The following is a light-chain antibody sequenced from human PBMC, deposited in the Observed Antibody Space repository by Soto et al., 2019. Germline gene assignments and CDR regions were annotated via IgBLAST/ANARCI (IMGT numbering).Light chain of an antibody. CDR2: DDS. V-gene: IGKV1-5*01. CDR3: QQYNHYSWRP. Sequence: DIQMTQSPPTLSASVGERVTITGRASQRLTRWLAWYQQQPGEAPKLLIYDDSSLASGDPSSFSGSGPGTEFTLTIGSLQPDDFAAYYCQQYNHYSWRPFG. CDR1: QRLTRW. J-gene: IGKJ1*01.